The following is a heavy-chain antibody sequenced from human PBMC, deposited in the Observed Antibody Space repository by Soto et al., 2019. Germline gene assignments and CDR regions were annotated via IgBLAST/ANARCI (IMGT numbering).Heavy chain of an antibody. V-gene: IGHV3-23*01. CDR3: ARIPRYCSSTSCEYYFDY. Sequence: PGGSLRLSCAASGFTFSSYAMSWVRQAPGMGLEWVSAISGSGGSTYYADSVKGRFTISRDNSKNTLYLQMNSLRAEDTAVYYCARIPRYCSSTSCEYYFDYWGQGTLVTVSS. CDR2: ISGSGGST. D-gene: IGHD2-2*01. J-gene: IGHJ4*02. CDR1: GFTFSSYA.